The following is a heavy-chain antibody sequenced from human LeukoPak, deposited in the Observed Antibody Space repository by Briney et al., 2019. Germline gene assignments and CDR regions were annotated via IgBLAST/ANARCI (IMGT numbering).Heavy chain of an antibody. CDR2: IYHSGST. CDR1: GYSISSGYY. Sequence: SETLSLTCTVSGYSISSGYYWGWIRQPPGKGLEWIGSIYHSGSTYYNPSLKSRVTISVDTSKNQFSLKLSSVTAADTAVYYCAREGSSRLREGYYYCYMDVWGKGTTVTVSS. V-gene: IGHV4-38-2*02. J-gene: IGHJ6*03. CDR3: AREGSSRLREGYYYCYMDV. D-gene: IGHD6-13*01.